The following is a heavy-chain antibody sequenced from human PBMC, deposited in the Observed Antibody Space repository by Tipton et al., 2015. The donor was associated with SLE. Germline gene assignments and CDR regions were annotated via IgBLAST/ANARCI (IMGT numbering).Heavy chain of an antibody. CDR1: GGSISSYY. Sequence: LRLSCTVSGGSISSYYWSWIRQPPGKGLEWIGYIYYSGSTNYNPSLSQSMFTISVDTSKNQFSLKLSSVTAADTAVYYCARRGIPTVSYYFDYWGQGTLVTVSS. CDR2: IYYSGST. CDR3: ARRGIPTVSYYFDY. D-gene: IGHD6-13*01. J-gene: IGHJ4*02. V-gene: IGHV4-59*08.